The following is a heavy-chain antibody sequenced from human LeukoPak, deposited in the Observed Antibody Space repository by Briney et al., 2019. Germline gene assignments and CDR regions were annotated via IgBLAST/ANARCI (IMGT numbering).Heavy chain of an antibody. CDR2: ITDSGGST. CDR1: GFTFSSYA. J-gene: IGHJ4*02. CDR3: AKDLRSFGS. D-gene: IGHD5/OR15-5a*01. Sequence: GGSLRLSCAASGFTFSSYAMNWVRQAPGKGLEWVSAITDSGGSTYYADSVKGRFTISRDNSKNTLYLQMNSLRAEDTAVYYCAKDLRSFGSWGQGTLVTVSS. V-gene: IGHV3-23*01.